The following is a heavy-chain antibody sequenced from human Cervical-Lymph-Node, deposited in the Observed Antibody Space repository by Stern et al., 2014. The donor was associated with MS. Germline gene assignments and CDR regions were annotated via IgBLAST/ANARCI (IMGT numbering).Heavy chain of an antibody. V-gene: IGHV3-30-3*01. CDR1: RLSINDYA. CDR2: ISYDGSSK. J-gene: IGHJ6*02. Sequence: VQLVESGGDVVQPGRSLRLSCAASRLSINDYAMHWVRQAPGKGLERVATISYDGSSKRYSDSVKGRFTISRDNLKNTVHVQMNSLRAEDAAVYYCTREDCSGGSCRGMDVWGQGTTVTVSS. D-gene: IGHD2-15*01. CDR3: TREDCSGGSCRGMDV.